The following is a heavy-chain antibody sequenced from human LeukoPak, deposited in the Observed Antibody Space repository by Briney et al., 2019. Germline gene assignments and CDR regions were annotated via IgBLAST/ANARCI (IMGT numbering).Heavy chain of an antibody. V-gene: IGHV1-18*01. CDR1: GYTFSSYG. CDR2: ISAYNGNT. Sequence: GASVKVSCKASGYTFSSYGISWVRQAPGQGLEWRGWISAYNGNTTYAQKLQGRVTLTTDTSTSTAYMELRSLRSDDTAVYYCARESNRWFGVNWCDPWGQGTLVSVS. CDR3: ARESNRWFGVNWCDP. J-gene: IGHJ5*02. D-gene: IGHD3-10*01.